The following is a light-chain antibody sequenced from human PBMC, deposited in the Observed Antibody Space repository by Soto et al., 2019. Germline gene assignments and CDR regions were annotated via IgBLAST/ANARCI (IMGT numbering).Light chain of an antibody. CDR3: QQYNNWPRRT. CDR2: GAS. J-gene: IGKJ1*01. V-gene: IGKV3-15*01. CDR1: QSVSSN. Sequence: EIVMTQSPATLSVSPGERATLSCRASQSVSSNLAWYQQKPGQAPRLLIYGASTSATGIPARFSGSGSGTEFTRTISSRQSEDFAVYYCQQYNNWPRRTFGRGTKV.